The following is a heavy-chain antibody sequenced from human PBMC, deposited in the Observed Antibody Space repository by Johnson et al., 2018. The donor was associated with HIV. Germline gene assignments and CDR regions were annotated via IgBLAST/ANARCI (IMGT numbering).Heavy chain of an antibody. CDR1: GYTFTNYW. V-gene: IGHV5-51*01. D-gene: IGHD6-13*01. J-gene: IGHJ4*02. CDR2: IYPGDSDT. CDR3: ARGPAGTWDY. Sequence: VQLVESGAEVKKPGESPKLSCKASGYTFTNYWIAWVRQMPGKGLDWMGIIYPGDSDTRYSPSFQGQVTISADKPVSTAYLQWSSLKASDTAMYYCARGPAGTWDYWGQGTLVTVSS.